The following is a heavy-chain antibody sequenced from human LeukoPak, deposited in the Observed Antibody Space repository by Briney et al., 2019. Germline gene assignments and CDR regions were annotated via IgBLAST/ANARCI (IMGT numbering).Heavy chain of an antibody. CDR2: ISGSGGST. Sequence: GGSLRLSCAVSGFTFSSYAMSWVRQAPGKGLEWVSAISGSGGSTYYADSVKGRFTISRDNSKNTLYLQMNSLRAEDTAVYYCAKDLSGEQWLVNAFDIWGQGTMVTVSS. V-gene: IGHV3-23*01. CDR1: GFTFSSYA. J-gene: IGHJ3*02. CDR3: AKDLSGEQWLVNAFDI. D-gene: IGHD6-19*01.